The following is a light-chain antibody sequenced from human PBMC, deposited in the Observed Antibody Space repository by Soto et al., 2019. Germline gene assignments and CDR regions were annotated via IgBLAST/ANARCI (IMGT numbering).Light chain of an antibody. J-gene: IGKJ1*01. V-gene: IGKV3-20*01. CDR3: QQYASTLRT. Sequence: DIELTQSPATLSLSPGERATLSCRASQSVSSYLAWYQQRPGQAPRVLILGASRRATGIPDRFSGSGSGTDFTLTISRLEPEDSAVYYCQQYASTLRTCGQGTK. CDR1: QSVSSY. CDR2: GAS.